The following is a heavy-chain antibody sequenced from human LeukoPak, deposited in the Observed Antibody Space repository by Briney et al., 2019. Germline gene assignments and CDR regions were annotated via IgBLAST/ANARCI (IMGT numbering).Heavy chain of an antibody. D-gene: IGHD1-26*01. CDR2: IWYDGSNK. CDR1: GFTFSTYW. V-gene: IGHV3-33*08. CDR3: ARGSGSPFDYFDY. Sequence: GGSLRLSCAASGFTFSTYWMSWVRQAPGKGLEWVAVIWYDGSNKYYADSVKGRFTISRDNSKNTLYLQMNSLRAEDTAVYYCARGSGSPFDYFDYWGQGTLVTVSS. J-gene: IGHJ4*02.